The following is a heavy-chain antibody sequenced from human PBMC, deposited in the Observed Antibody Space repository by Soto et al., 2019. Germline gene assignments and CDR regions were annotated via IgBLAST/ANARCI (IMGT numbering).Heavy chain of an antibody. CDR3: VRLGCSTTSCSYNWFDP. D-gene: IGHD2-2*01. CDR1: GYIFTSYW. J-gene: IGHJ5*02. V-gene: IGHV5-10-1*01. Sequence: GESLKISCKGSGYIFTSYWINWVRQMPGKGLEWMGRIDPSGSYTDYSPSFQGHVTISADKSISTAYLQWSNLKASDTAMYYCVRLGCSTTSCSYNWFDPWGQGTLVTVSS. CDR2: IDPSGSYT.